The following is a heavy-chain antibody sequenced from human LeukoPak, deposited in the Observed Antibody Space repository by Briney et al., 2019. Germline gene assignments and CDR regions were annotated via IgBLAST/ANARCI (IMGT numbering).Heavy chain of an antibody. J-gene: IGHJ4*02. V-gene: IGHV4-31*03. Sequence: PSQTLSLTCTVSGASISSGGYYWSWIRQHPGKGLEWIGYISYSGSTYYNPSLKSRVSISVDTSKNQFSLKLSSVTAADTAFYYCATHGRAYYFDYWGQGTPVTVSS. CDR3: ATHGRAYYFDY. D-gene: IGHD1-26*01. CDR1: GASISSGGYY. CDR2: ISYSGST.